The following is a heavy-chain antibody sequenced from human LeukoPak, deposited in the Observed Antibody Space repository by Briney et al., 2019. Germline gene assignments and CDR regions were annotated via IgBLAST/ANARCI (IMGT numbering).Heavy chain of an antibody. Sequence: GGSLRLSCAASGFTFSSYAMSWVRQAPGKGLEWVANIKQDGSEKYYVDSVKGRFTISRDNAKNSLYLQMNSLRAEDTAVYYCARDLWPLHDFDYWGQGTLVTVSS. CDR3: ARDLWPLHDFDY. D-gene: IGHD2-21*01. J-gene: IGHJ4*02. V-gene: IGHV3-7*01. CDR1: GFTFSSYA. CDR2: IKQDGSEK.